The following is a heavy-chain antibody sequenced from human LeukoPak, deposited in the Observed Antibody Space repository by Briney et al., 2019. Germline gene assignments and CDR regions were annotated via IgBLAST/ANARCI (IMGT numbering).Heavy chain of an antibody. V-gene: IGHV4-38-2*02. Sequence: SETLSLTCTVSGYSFRSGYYWGWIRQPPGKGLEWIGSIYYSGSTYYNPSLRSRVTFSVDTSKNQFSLKLSSVTAADTAVYYCARDGVDYYDTSGSLFDPWGQGTLVTVSS. J-gene: IGHJ5*02. CDR3: ARDGVDYYDTSGSLFDP. CDR1: GYSFRSGYY. D-gene: IGHD3-22*01. CDR2: IYYSGST.